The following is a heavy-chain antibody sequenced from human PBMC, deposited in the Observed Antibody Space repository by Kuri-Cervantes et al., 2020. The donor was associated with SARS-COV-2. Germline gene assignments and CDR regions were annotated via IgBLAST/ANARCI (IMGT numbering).Heavy chain of an antibody. CDR2: INHSGST. CDR1: GGSFSGYY. CDR3: ARGKRVGYCSGGSCYSGRSINYYYYGMDV. D-gene: IGHD2-15*01. J-gene: IGHJ6*02. V-gene: IGHV4-34*01. Sequence: SETLSLTCAVYGGSFSGYYWSRIRQPPGKGLEWIGEINHSGSTNYNPSLKSRVTISEDTSKNQFSLKLTSVTAADTAAYYCARGKRVGYCSGGSCYSGRSINYYYYGMDVWGQGTTVTFSS.